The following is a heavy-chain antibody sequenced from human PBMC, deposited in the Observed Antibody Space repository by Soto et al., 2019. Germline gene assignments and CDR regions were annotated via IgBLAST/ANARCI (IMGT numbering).Heavy chain of an antibody. J-gene: IGHJ6*02. Sequence: PGESLKISCQGSGYSFTSYWIGWVRQMPGKGLEWMGIIYTGDFDTSYSPSYQGQVTITADNSPVTAYLQWTSVKASDTAVYDCARYLHLLVFYYYGMDVWGQGTTVTVSS. CDR1: GYSFTSYW. D-gene: IGHD2-2*01. V-gene: IGHV5-51*01. CDR3: ARYLHLLVFYYYGMDV. CDR2: IYTGDFDT.